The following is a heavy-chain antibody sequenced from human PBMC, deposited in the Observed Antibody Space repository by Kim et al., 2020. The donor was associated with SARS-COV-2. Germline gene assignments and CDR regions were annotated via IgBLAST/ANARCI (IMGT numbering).Heavy chain of an antibody. Sequence: GGSLRLSCAASGFIFSNYWMSWVRQTPGKGLEWVANIKEDGSEKYYVDSVKGRFSISRDNAKNSLYLQMNSLRAEDTAVYYCARDHGVVAKFLDWGQGTLVTVSS. CDR2: IKEDGSEK. CDR1: GFIFSNYW. J-gene: IGHJ4*02. D-gene: IGHD2-15*01. CDR3: ARDHGVVAKFLD. V-gene: IGHV3-7*03.